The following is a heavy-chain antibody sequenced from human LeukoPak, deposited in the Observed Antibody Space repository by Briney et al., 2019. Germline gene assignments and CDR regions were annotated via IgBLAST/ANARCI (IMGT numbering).Heavy chain of an antibody. V-gene: IGHV3-74*01. CDR1: GFTFSSYW. J-gene: IGHJ4*02. CDR2: INPDGSTT. CDR3: VRDLRESDF. Sequence: GGSLRLSCAASGFTFSSYWIHWVRQAPGKGLAWVSRINPDGSTTNYADSVQGRFTISRDNAKNMLYLQMNSLRAEDTAVYYCVRDLRESDFWGQGTLVTVSS.